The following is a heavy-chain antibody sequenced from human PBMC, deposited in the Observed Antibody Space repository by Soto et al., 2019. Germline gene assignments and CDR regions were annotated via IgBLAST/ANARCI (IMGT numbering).Heavy chain of an antibody. D-gene: IGHD3-10*01. CDR1: GGSISSGGYY. CDR3: ARVTFITGMDV. V-gene: IGHV4-31*03. Sequence: QVQLQESGPGLVKPSQTLSLTCTVSGGSISSGGYYWSWIRQHPGKGLEWIGFIYYSGSTYYNPSLKSRLTTSVDTSKNQFSLKLSSVTAADTAVYYCARVTFITGMDVWGQGTTVTVSS. J-gene: IGHJ6*02. CDR2: IYYSGST.